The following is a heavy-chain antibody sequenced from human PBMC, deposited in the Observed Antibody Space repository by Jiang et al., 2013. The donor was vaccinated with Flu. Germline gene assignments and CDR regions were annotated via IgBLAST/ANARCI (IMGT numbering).Heavy chain of an antibody. V-gene: IGHV3-23*01. D-gene: IGHD6-19*01. CDR2: ISGSGGST. CDR3: AKVRSSSGWYLNWYFDL. Sequence: AISGSGGSTYYADSVKGRFTISRDNSKNTLYLQMNSLRAEDTAVYYCAKVRSSSGWYLNWYFDLWGRGTLVTVSS. J-gene: IGHJ2*01.